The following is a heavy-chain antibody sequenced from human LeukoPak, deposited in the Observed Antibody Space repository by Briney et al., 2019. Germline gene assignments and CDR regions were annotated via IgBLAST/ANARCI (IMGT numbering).Heavy chain of an antibody. V-gene: IGHV4-59*08. D-gene: IGHD5-18*01. CDR1: GGSISSYY. CDR3: AKGGYSYDDAFDI. J-gene: IGHJ3*02. CDR2: IYYSGST. Sequence: SETLSLACTVSGGSISSYYWSWIRQPPGKGLEWIGYIYYSGSTNYNPSLKSRVTISVDTSKNQFSLKLSSVTAADTAVYYCAKGGYSYDDAFDIWGQGTMVTVSS.